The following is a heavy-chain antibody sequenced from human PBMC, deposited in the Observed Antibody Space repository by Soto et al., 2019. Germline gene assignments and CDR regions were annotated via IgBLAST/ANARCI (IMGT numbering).Heavy chain of an antibody. CDR1: GFIVRSNY. CDR3: ARDSGMIRGNYGMDV. CDR2: IYSSGNI. D-gene: IGHD3-10*01. V-gene: IGHV3-53*01. J-gene: IGHJ6*02. Sequence: PGGSLRLSCAASGFIVRSNYMTWFRQAPGKGLEWVSVIYSSGNIYYADSVKGRFTTSSDNSQNTMFLQMNSLRAEDTAVYYCARDSGMIRGNYGMDVWGQGTTVTVSS.